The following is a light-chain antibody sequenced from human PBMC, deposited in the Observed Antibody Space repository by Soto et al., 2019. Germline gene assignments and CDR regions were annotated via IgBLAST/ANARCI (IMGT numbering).Light chain of an antibody. CDR1: QTVSSN. Sequence: EVVMTQSPATLSGSPGERATLSCRAIQTVSSNLAWYQQKPGQAPRLLIYDASTRATGILARFSGSVSGTEFTLTLSSLQSEESAVYLCQQYNNWPPYSIGPGTKVDIK. J-gene: IGKJ3*01. CDR2: DAS. CDR3: QQYNNWPPYS. V-gene: IGKV3-15*01.